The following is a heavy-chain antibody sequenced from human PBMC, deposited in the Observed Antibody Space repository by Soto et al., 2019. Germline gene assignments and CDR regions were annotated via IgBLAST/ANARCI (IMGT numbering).Heavy chain of an antibody. CDR3: TRDRFSAGFEIRGVIITFSS. V-gene: IGHV3-49*03. Sequence: GGSLRLSCTASGFTFGDYAMSWFRQAPGKGLEWVGFIRSKAYGGTTEYAASVKGRFTISRDDSKSIAYLQMNSLKTEATAVYYCTRDRFSAGFEIRGVIITFSSWGQGTLVTVSS. J-gene: IGHJ5*02. D-gene: IGHD3-10*01. CDR1: GFTFGDYA. CDR2: IRSKAYGGTT.